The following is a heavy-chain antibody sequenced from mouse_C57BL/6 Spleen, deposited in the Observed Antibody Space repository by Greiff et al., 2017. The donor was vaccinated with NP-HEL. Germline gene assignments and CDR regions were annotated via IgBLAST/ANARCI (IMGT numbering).Heavy chain of an antibody. Sequence: EVMLVESGGGLVQPGGSMKLSCVASGFTFSNYWMNWVRQSPEKGLEWVAQIRLKSDNYATHYAESVKGRFTISRDDSKSSVYLQMNNLRAEDTGIYYCTGQDYYYGSSFAYWGQGTLVTVSA. CDR1: GFTFSNYW. J-gene: IGHJ3*01. CDR3: TGQDYYYGSSFAY. CDR2: IRLKSDNYAT. V-gene: IGHV6-3*01. D-gene: IGHD1-1*01.